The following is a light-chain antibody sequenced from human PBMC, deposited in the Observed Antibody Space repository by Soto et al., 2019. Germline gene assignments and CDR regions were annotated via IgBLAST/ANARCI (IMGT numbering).Light chain of an antibody. CDR2: LTS. J-gene: IGKJ1*01. V-gene: IGKV3-11*01. Sequence: EIVLTQSPATLSAFPGARVPLSCRASQAVNTRLAWYQHKPGQAPRLLIYLTSNRAAGVPSRFSAWGSETDFTLTISDVQPEDFAVYYCHQRQSWPRTFGQGTKVDIK. CDR3: HQRQSWPRT. CDR1: QAVNTR.